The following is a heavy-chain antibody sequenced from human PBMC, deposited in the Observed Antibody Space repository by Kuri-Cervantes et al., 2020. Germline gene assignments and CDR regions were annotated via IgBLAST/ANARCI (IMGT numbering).Heavy chain of an antibody. Sequence: GGSLRPSCAASGLTFDDYAMHWVRHAPGKGLEGVSGISGNSGSIGYADSVKGRFTISRDNSKSTLYLQMNSLRAEDTAVYYCAIVPEFMMTFGGVIQPIDYWGQGTLVTVSS. CDR1: GLTFDDYA. D-gene: IGHD3-16*02. CDR3: AIVPEFMMTFGGVIQPIDY. V-gene: IGHV3-9*01. J-gene: IGHJ4*02. CDR2: ISGNSGSI.